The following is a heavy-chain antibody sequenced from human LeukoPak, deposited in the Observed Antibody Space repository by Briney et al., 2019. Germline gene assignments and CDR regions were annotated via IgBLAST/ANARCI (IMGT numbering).Heavy chain of an antibody. V-gene: IGHV1-69*05. CDR1: GGTFSSYA. CDR3: ARERGHYDILTRPNNY. J-gene: IGHJ4*02. Sequence: SVKVSCKASGGTFSSYAISWVRQAPRQGLEWMGMIIPLFVTANYAQKEAGRVTITKDESTSQAYMELSRLRSEDTAVYYCARERGHYDILTRPNNYWGQGTLVPVSS. CDR2: IIPLFVTA. D-gene: IGHD3-9*01.